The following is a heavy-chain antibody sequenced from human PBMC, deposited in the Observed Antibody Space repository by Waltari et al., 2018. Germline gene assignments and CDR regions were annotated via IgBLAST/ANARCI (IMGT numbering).Heavy chain of an antibody. V-gene: IGHV4-59*01. Sequence: QVQLQESGPGLVKPSETLSLTCTLSGGSISNYSWSWIRQPPGKGLEWIGYIYYPGSANYNPSLRSRVTISVDTSKNQFSLKVISVTAADMAVYYCAKVATISHPYFYYYGMDVWGQGTTVTVSS. J-gene: IGHJ6*02. CDR1: GGSISNYS. CDR3: AKVATISHPYFYYYGMDV. D-gene: IGHD5-12*01. CDR2: IYYPGSA.